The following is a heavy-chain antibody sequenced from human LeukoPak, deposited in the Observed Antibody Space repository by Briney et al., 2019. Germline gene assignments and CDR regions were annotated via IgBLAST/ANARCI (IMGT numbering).Heavy chain of an antibody. V-gene: IGHV3-48*01. CDR3: ARDAGNSGYGCDL. J-gene: IGHJ5*02. D-gene: IGHD5-12*01. CDR1: GFIFSQYS. CDR2: IRSSSET. Sequence: GGPLRLSCAASGFIFSQYSMNWVRQAPGKGLERVSHIRSSSETFYADSVKGRFTISRDNARNSLYLQMNNLRGEDTAIYYCARDAGNSGYGCDLWGQGTLVTVSS.